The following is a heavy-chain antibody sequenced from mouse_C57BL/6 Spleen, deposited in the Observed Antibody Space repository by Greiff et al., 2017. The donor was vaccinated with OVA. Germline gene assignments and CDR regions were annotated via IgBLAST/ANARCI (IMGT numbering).Heavy chain of an antibody. J-gene: IGHJ1*03. CDR1: GYTFTDYY. Sequence: EVQLQQSGPELVKPGASVKISCKASGYTFTDYYMNWVKQSHGKSLEWIGDINPNNGGTSYNQKFKGKATLTVDKSSSTAYMESRSLTSEDSAVYYCARRGLRWYFDVWGTGTTVTVSS. CDR3: ARRGLRWYFDV. CDR2: INPNNGGT. D-gene: IGHD1-1*01. V-gene: IGHV1-26*01.